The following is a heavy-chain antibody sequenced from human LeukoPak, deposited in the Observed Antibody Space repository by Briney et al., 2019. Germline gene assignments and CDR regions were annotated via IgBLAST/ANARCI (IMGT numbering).Heavy chain of an antibody. D-gene: IGHD1-26*01. J-gene: IGHJ4*02. CDR2: MNPNSGNT. V-gene: IGHV1-8*03. Sequence: ASVKVSCKASGYTFTSYDINWVRQATGQGLEWMGWMNPNSGNTGYAQKFQGRVTITRNTSISTAYMELSSLRSEDTAVYYCASPKELLIPISPLDYWGQGTLVTVSS. CDR1: GYTFTSYD. CDR3: ASPKELLIPISPLDY.